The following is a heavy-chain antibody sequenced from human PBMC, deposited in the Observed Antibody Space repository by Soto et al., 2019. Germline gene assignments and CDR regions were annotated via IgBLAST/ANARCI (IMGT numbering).Heavy chain of an antibody. D-gene: IGHD2-8*01. Sequence: EVQLLESGGGLVRPGGSLRLSCAASGFTFYNYAMNWVRQAPGKGLEWVSTISGGGDGTYYADSVKGRFTISRDNSRNTVYLQMNSLRAEDTAVYYCGKKGLGSLATYCTTGDCHYAFDVWGQGTLVTVSS. CDR3: GKKGLGSLATYCTTGDCHYAFDV. J-gene: IGHJ3*01. CDR1: GFTFYNYA. V-gene: IGHV3-23*01. CDR2: ISGGGDGT.